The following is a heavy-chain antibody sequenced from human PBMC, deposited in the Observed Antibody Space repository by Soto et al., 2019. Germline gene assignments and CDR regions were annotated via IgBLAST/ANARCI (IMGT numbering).Heavy chain of an antibody. CDR3: ARGVKGITIFGVVIIPWFDP. J-gene: IGHJ5*02. D-gene: IGHD3-3*01. CDR2: IYYSGST. V-gene: IGHV4-59*01. CDR1: GGSISSYY. Sequence: ADTLSLTCTVSGGSISSYYWSWIRQPPGKGLEWIGYIYYSGSTNYNPSLKSRVTISVDTSKNQFSLKLSSVTAADTAVYYCARGVKGITIFGVVIIPWFDPWGQGTLVTVSS.